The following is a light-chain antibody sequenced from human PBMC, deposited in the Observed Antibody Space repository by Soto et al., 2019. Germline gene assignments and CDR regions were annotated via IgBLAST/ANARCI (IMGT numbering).Light chain of an antibody. Sequence: EIVMTQSPATLSVSPGERATLSCRASQSVSSNLAWYQQKPGQAPRLLIYDASNRANGIPARFTGSGSGTDFTLTISSLEPEDFAVYYCQQRSNWPLTFGQGTKVDIK. J-gene: IGKJ1*01. CDR3: QQRSNWPLT. V-gene: IGKV3-11*01. CDR1: QSVSSN. CDR2: DAS.